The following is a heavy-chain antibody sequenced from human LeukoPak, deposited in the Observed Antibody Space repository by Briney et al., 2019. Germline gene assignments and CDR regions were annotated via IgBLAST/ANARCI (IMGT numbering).Heavy chain of an antibody. CDR3: AKDGGFAYDILTGYYYFDY. CDR1: GFTFSSYA. CDR2: ISGSGGST. J-gene: IGHJ4*02. Sequence: PGGSLRLSCAASGFTFSSYAMSWVRQAPGKGLEWVSAISGSGGSTYYADSVKGRFTIPRDNSKNTLYLQMNSLRAEDTAVYYCAKDGGFAYDILTGYYYFDYWGQGTLVTVSS. D-gene: IGHD3-9*01. V-gene: IGHV3-23*01.